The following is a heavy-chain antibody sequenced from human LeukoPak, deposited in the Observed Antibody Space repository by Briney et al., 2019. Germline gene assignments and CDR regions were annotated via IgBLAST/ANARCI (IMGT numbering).Heavy chain of an antibody. Sequence: SETLSLTCTVSGGSISSSSYYWGWIRQPPGKGLEWIGSIYYSGSTYYNPSLKSRVTISVDTSKNQFSLKLSSVTAADTAVYYCAQYYDSSGYYDYWGQGTLVTVSS. CDR3: AQYYDSSGYYDY. D-gene: IGHD3-22*01. V-gene: IGHV4-39*07. CDR1: GGSISSSSYY. CDR2: IYYSGST. J-gene: IGHJ4*02.